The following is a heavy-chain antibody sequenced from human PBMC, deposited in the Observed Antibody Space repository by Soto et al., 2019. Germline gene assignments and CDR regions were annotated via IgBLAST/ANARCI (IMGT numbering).Heavy chain of an antibody. J-gene: IGHJ3*02. V-gene: IGHV4-34*01. CDR1: GGSFTGYY. Sequence: PSETLTLTCAVYGGSFTGYYWSWIRQPPGKGLEWIGEINHSGSTNYNPSLKSRVTISVDTSKNQFSLKLSSVTAADTAVYYCARDVGYCSGGSCYSLRDAFDIWGQGTMVTVSS. CDR2: INHSGST. CDR3: ARDVGYCSGGSCYSLRDAFDI. D-gene: IGHD2-15*01.